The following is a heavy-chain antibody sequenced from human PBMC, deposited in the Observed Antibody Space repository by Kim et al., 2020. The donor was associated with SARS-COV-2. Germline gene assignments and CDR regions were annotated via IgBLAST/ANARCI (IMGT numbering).Heavy chain of an antibody. J-gene: IGHJ4*02. D-gene: IGHD6-19*01. CDR3: AGGGYSSGGGDY. CDR2: IYYSGST. CDR1: GGSISSYY. V-gene: IGHV4-59*08. Sequence: SETLSLTCTVSGGSISSYYWSWIRQPPGKGLEWIGYIYYSGSTNYNPSLKSRVTISVDTSKNQFSLKLSSVTAADTAVYYCAGGGYSSGGGDYWGQGTLVTVSS.